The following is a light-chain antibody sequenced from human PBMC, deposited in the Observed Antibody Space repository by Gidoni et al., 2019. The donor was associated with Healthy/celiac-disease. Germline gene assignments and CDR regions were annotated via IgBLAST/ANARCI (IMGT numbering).Light chain of an antibody. CDR2: AAS. V-gene: IGKV1-39*01. CDR1: QSISSY. CDR3: QQSYSTRVT. Sequence: DIQMTQSPSSLSASVGDRVTITCRASQSISSYLNLYQQKPGKAPKLLIYAASSLQSGVPSRFSGIGSGTDFTLTISSLQPEDFATYYCQQSYSTRVTFGQGTKLEIK. J-gene: IGKJ2*01.